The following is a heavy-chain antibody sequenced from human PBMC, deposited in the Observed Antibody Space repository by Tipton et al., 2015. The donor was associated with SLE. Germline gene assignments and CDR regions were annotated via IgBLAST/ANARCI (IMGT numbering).Heavy chain of an antibody. V-gene: IGHV3-13*01. D-gene: IGHD3-22*01. CDR2: IGTAGDT. J-gene: IGHJ2*01. Sequence: SLRLSCAASGFTFSSYDMHWVRQATGKGLEWVSAIGTAGDTYYPGSVKGRFTISRENAKNSLYLQMNSLRARDTAVYYCARGGLEYYYDSSGYPPWNFDLWSRGTLVTVSS. CDR1: GFTFSSYD. CDR3: ARGGLEYYYDSSGYPPWNFDL.